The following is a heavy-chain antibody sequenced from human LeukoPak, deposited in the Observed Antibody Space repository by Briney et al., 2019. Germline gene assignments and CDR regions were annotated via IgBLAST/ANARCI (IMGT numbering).Heavy chain of an antibody. V-gene: IGHV1-2*02. CDR1: GYTFTGYF. J-gene: IGHJ4*02. CDR3: VRGAKCSGADCDSTKEYVYYFDY. Sequence: ASVKVSCKASGYTFTGYFIHWVRQAPGQGLEWMGWINPNNGGTNYAQKFQDRVTMTRDTSISTAYMELSRLRSDDTAVYYCVRGAKCSGADCDSTKEYVYYFDYWGQGTLVTVSS. D-gene: IGHD6-25*01. CDR2: INPNNGGT.